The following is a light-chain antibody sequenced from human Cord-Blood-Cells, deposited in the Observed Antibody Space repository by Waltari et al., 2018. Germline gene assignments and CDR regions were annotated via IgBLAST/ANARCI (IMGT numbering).Light chain of an antibody. CDR3: SSYTSSSTYV. CDR2: DVS. V-gene: IGLV2-14*01. J-gene: IGLJ1*01. Sequence: QSALPQPASVSGSPGQSITISCTGHSSDVGGYNYVSWYQQHPGKAPKLMIYDVSNRPSGVSNRFSGSKSGNTASLTISGLQAEDEADYYCSSYTSSSTYVFGTGTKVTVL. CDR1: SSDVGGYNY.